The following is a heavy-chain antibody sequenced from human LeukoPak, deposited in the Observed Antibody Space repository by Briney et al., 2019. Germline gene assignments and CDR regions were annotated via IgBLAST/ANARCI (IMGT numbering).Heavy chain of an antibody. D-gene: IGHD6-19*01. Sequence: GGSLRLSCAASGFIFSSYSMNWVRQAPGKGLEWVSYISSGSSTIYYADSVKGRLTISRDNAKNSLYLQMNSLRAEDTAVYYCARDGKQWLAREFPDYFDYWGQGTLVTVSS. CDR2: ISSGSSTI. V-gene: IGHV3-48*04. CDR3: ARDGKQWLAREFPDYFDY. CDR1: GFIFSSYS. J-gene: IGHJ4*02.